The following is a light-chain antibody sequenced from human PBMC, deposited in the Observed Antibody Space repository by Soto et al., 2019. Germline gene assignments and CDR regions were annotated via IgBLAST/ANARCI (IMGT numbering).Light chain of an antibody. CDR1: QSVSSY. V-gene: IGKV3-11*01. J-gene: IGKJ4*01. Sequence: EIGFTQSRSTLSLSPLEIASLSCRASQSVSSYLAWYQQKPGQAPRLLIYGASNRATGIPARFSGSGSGTDFTPTISSLEPEDFAVYYCQQRSNWPLTFGGGTKVDIK. CDR3: QQRSNWPLT. CDR2: GAS.